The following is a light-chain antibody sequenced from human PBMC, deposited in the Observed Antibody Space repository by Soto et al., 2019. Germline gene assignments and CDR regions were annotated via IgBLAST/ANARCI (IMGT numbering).Light chain of an antibody. CDR1: QDIAIY. V-gene: IGKV1-39*01. J-gene: IGKJ4*01. CDR2: AAS. Sequence: IQLTQSPSSLSASVGDRVTITCRASQDIAIYLAWYQQKPGEAPKLLIYAASTLQSGVPSRFSGSGSGTDFTLTISSLQPEDFATYYCQQSYSTLLTFGGGTKVDIK. CDR3: QQSYSTLLT.